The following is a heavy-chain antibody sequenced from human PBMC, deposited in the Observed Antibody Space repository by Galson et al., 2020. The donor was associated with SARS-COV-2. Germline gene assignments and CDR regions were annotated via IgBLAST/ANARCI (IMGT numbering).Heavy chain of an antibody. Sequence: GASLSLSCAASAFVTSAPAIHWVRQASGSGLEWVGSIRSKANNYATAYGASAKDRLTIFRDDSRNTAYVEMHNLKTEDTAVYYWTRLVGGANYFDYWGQGALVTVSS. CDR1: AFVTSAPA. CDR3: TRLVGGANYFDY. CDR2: IRSKANNYAT. J-gene: IGHJ4*02. D-gene: IGHD1-26*01. V-gene: IGHV3-73*01.